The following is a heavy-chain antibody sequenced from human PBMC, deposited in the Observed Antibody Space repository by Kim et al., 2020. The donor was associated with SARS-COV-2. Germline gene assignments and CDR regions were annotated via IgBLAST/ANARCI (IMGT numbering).Heavy chain of an antibody. V-gene: IGHV3-7*01. Sequence: GGSLRLSCAASGFTFGNYWMIWVRQAPGKVLEWVANIKLDGSEKYYMDSVKRRFTISRDNAKNSLYLQMNSLRVEDTAVYYCARSGWDYWGQGTLVTVSS. J-gene: IGHJ4*02. CDR1: GFTFGNYW. D-gene: IGHD6-19*01. CDR2: IKLDGSEK. CDR3: ARSGWDY.